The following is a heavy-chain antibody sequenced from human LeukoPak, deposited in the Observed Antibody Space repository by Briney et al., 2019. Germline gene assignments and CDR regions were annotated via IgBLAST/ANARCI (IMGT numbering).Heavy chain of an antibody. CDR2: IRYDGSNK. CDR1: GFTFSSYS. D-gene: IGHD3-22*01. V-gene: IGHV3-30*02. J-gene: IGHJ4*02. Sequence: PGGSLRLSCAASGFTFSSYSMNWVRQAPGKGLEWVAFIRYDGSNKYYADSVKGRFTISRDNSKNTLYLQMNSLRAEDTAVYYCAKDRYYYDSSGYYSDYWGQGTLVTVSS. CDR3: AKDRYYYDSSGYYSDY.